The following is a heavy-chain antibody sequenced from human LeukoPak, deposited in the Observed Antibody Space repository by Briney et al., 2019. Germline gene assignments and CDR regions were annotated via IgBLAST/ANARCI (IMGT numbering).Heavy chain of an antibody. V-gene: IGHV4-59*01. D-gene: IGHD4-23*01. Sequence: SETLSLTCTVSGGSISSYYWSWIRQSPGKGLEWIGNIYNSGGTNYNPSLKSRVTTSVDTSKNQFSLKLTSVTAADTAAYYCARYRGNSNGGFDPWGQGTLVTVSS. J-gene: IGHJ5*02. CDR3: ARYRGNSNGGFDP. CDR1: GGSISSYY. CDR2: IYNSGGT.